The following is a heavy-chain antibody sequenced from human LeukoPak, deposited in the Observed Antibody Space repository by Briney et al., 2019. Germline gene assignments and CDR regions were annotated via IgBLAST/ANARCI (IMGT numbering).Heavy chain of an antibody. Sequence: GGSLRLSCAASGFTFDDYTMHWVRQAPGKGLEWVSLISWDGGSTYYADSVKGRFTISRDNSKNSLYLQMNSLRTEDTALYYCAKDMPPGGGWAFDIWGQGTMVTVSS. CDR2: ISWDGGST. D-gene: IGHD4-23*01. J-gene: IGHJ3*02. V-gene: IGHV3-43*01. CDR1: GFTFDDYT. CDR3: AKDMPPGGGWAFDI.